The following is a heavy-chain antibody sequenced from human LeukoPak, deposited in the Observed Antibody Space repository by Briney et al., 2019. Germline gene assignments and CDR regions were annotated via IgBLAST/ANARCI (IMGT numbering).Heavy chain of an antibody. J-gene: IGHJ5*02. D-gene: IGHD2-21*02. CDR3: ARGLIVVVTAATTEWSDP. CDR1: GGSISSSYDY. Sequence: SDTLSLTCTVSGGSISSSYDYWGWIRQPPGKGLEWIGSVYYNGNTYYNPSLKSRVTMSIDTSKNQFSLNLKSVTAADTAIYYCARGLIVVVTAATTEWSDPWGQGTLVTVSS. V-gene: IGHV4-39*07. CDR2: VYYNGNT.